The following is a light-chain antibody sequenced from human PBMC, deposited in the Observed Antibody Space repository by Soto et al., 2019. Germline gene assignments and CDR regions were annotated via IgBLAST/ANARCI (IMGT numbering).Light chain of an antibody. CDR3: QHYGSSPFT. J-gene: IGKJ3*01. CDR1: QSASSSY. V-gene: IGKV3-20*01. CDR2: GAS. Sequence: EIVLTQSPGTLSLSPGERATLSCRASQSASSSYLAWYQQKPGQAPRLLVYGASSRATGIPDRFSGSGSGTDLTLTISKMEPEDFAVYYCQHYGSSPFTFGPGTKVDIK.